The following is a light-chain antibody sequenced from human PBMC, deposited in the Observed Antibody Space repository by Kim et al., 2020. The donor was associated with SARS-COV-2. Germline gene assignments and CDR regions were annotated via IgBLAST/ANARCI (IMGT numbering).Light chain of an antibody. J-gene: IGKJ2*01. CDR3: QQRQT. CDR1: QDISNT. Sequence: DMQLTQSPSSLSAFVGDRVTITCQANQDISNTLNWYQQEPRKAPKLLIYDASILESGVSPRFSGSGSGTFFSLTINNLQPEDSATYICQQRQTFGQGTKLEI. V-gene: IGKV1-33*01. CDR2: DAS.